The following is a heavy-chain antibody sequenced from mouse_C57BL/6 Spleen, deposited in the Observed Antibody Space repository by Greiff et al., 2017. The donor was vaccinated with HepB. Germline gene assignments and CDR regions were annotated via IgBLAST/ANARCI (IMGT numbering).Heavy chain of an antibody. V-gene: IGHV1-82*01. Sequence: VQLQQSGPELVKPGASVKISRKASGYAFSSSWMNWVKQRPGKGLEWIGRIYPGDGDTNYNGKFKGKATLTADTSSSTAYMQLSSLTSEDSAVYFCANPYYYGSSLYYYAMDYWGQGTSVTVSS. CDR1: GYAFSSSW. CDR2: IYPGDGDT. J-gene: IGHJ4*01. D-gene: IGHD1-1*01. CDR3: ANPYYYGSSLYYYAMDY.